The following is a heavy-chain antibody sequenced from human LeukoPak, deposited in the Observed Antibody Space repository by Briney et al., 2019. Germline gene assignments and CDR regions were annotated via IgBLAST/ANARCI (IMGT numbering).Heavy chain of an antibody. CDR2: IYYSGST. D-gene: IGHD5-12*01. J-gene: IGHJ6*03. CDR1: GGSISSYH. CDR3: ARLSGYGLHYYYYMDV. V-gene: IGHV4-59*12. Sequence: SETLSLTCTVSGGSISSYHWSWIRQPPGKGLEWIGNIYYSGSTYYNPSLKSRVTISVDTSKNQFSLKLSSVTAADTAVYYCARLSGYGLHYYYYMDVWGKGTTVTISS.